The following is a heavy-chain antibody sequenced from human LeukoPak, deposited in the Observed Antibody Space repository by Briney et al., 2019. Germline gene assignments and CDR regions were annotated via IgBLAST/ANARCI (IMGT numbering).Heavy chain of an antibody. CDR1: GYTFTGYY. D-gene: IGHD1-26*01. CDR2: INPNSGGT. Sequence: ASVKVSCKASGYTFTGYYMHWVRQAPGQGLEWMGWINPNSGGTNYAQKFQGRVTMTRDTSISTAYMELSRLRSDDTAVYYCARDRAGGSWDNWFDPWGQGTLVTV. J-gene: IGHJ5*02. V-gene: IGHV1-2*02. CDR3: ARDRAGGSWDNWFDP.